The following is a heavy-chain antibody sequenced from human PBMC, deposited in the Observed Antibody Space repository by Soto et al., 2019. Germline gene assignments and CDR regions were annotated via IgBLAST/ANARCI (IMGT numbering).Heavy chain of an antibody. CDR3: ARGNHRWLQLWYFDL. J-gene: IGHJ2*01. D-gene: IGHD5-12*01. CDR1: GGTFSSYS. V-gene: IGHV1-69*12. Sequence: QVQLVQSGAAVKKPGSSVTVSCKASGGTFSSYSISWVRQAPGQGLEWMGGIIPIFGTVNYAQKVQGRVTITADESTSTAYMELSSLRSEDTAVYYCARGNHRWLQLWYFDLWGRGTLVTVSS. CDR2: IIPIFGTV.